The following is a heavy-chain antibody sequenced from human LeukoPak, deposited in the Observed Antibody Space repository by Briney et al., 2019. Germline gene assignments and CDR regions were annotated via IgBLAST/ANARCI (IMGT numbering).Heavy chain of an antibody. V-gene: IGHV1-8*01. D-gene: IGHD5-18*01. CDR2: MNPNSGNT. CDR3: ARGVDMWIQLSLDY. Sequence: ASVKVSCKASGYTFTCYDINWVRLATGQGLEWMGWMNPNSGNTGYAQKFQGRVTMTRNTSISTAYMELSSLRSEDTAVYYCARGVDMWIQLSLDYWGHGALVTVSS. J-gene: IGHJ4*01. CDR1: GYTFTCYD.